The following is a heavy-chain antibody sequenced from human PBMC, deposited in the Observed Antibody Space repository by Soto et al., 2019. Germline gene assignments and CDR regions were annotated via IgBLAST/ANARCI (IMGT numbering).Heavy chain of an antibody. D-gene: IGHD2-15*01. J-gene: IGHJ4*02. CDR1: GFTVSNNY. Sequence: PGGSLRLSCVASGFTVSNNYMSWVRQAPGRGLEWVSSISNTGSTYYAGSVKGRSTISRDSSTNTLYLEVNSLRADDTAVYYCAKVNVVVVAATFEYDYYFDYWGQGTLVTVSS. V-gene: IGHV3-53*01. CDR3: AKVNVVVVAATFEYDYYFDY. CDR2: ISNTGST.